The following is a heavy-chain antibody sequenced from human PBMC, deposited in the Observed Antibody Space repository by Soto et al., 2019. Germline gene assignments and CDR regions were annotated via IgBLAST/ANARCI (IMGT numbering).Heavy chain of an antibody. CDR1: GFTFTTNW. Sequence: EVQLVESGGGVVQPGGSLRLSCVASGFTFTTNWMHWVRQAPGKRLVWLSRINSDGTTTTYADSVKGRFTISRDNAKNTLYLQVNSLGGEDTAVYYCTRGGATGEGISHFENWGQGTQVSVSS. J-gene: IGHJ4*02. CDR3: TRGGATGEGISHFEN. CDR2: INSDGTTT. D-gene: IGHD3-9*01. V-gene: IGHV3-74*01.